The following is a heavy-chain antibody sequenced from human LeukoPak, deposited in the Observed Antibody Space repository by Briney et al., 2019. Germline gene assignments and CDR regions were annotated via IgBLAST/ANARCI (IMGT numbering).Heavy chain of an antibody. CDR3: ARGGPHPAMVGDY. Sequence: SETLSLTCTVSGGSISSYYWSWIRQPPGKGLEWIGYIYYSGSTNYNPSLKSRVTISVDTSKNQFSLKLSSVTAADTAVYYCARGGPHPAMVGDYWGQGTLVTVSS. CDR2: IYYSGST. V-gene: IGHV4-59*01. D-gene: IGHD5-18*01. J-gene: IGHJ4*02. CDR1: GGSISSYY.